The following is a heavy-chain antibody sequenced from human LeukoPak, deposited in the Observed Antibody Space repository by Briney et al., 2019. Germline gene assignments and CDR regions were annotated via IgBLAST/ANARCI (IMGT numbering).Heavy chain of an antibody. V-gene: IGHV3-53*01. CDR3: ARDGGYSYDNWFDP. Sequence: GGSLRLSCAGSEFTFSSYSMNWVRQAPGKGLEWVSVIYSGGSTYYADSVKGRFTISRDNSKNTLYLQMNSLRAEDTAVYYCARDGGYSYDNWFDPWGQGTLVTVSS. D-gene: IGHD5-18*01. CDR2: IYSGGST. CDR1: EFTFSSYS. J-gene: IGHJ5*02.